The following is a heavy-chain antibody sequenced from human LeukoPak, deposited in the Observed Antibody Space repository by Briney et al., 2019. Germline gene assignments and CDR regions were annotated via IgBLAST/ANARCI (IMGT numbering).Heavy chain of an antibody. V-gene: IGHV5-51*01. CDR2: IYPGDSDT. J-gene: IGHJ6*02. D-gene: IGHD4-11*01. CDR3: ARRGRGTTPYYYYGMDV. CDR1: GYGFTSYW. Sequence: GEALQISFQGSGYGFTSYWIGWVRPMPGKGREGRGSIYPGDSDTRYSPSFQGQVTISADKSISTAYLQWSSLKSSDTAMYYCARRGRGTTPYYYYGMDVWGQGTTVTVSS.